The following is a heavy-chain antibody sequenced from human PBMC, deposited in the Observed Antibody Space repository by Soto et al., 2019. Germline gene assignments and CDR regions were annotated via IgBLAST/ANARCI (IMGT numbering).Heavy chain of an antibody. V-gene: IGHV2-5*02. CDR3: AHSRIVGARSTWFDP. J-gene: IGHJ5*02. CDR2: IYWDDDK. Sequence: QVTLKESGPTLVKPTQTLTLICTFSGFSLSTSGVGVGWIRQPPGKALEWLALIYWDDDKRYSPSLKSRLTITKDTSKNQVVLTMTNMDHVDTATYYCAHSRIVGARSTWFDPWGQGTLVTVSS. CDR1: GFSLSTSGVG. D-gene: IGHD1-26*01.